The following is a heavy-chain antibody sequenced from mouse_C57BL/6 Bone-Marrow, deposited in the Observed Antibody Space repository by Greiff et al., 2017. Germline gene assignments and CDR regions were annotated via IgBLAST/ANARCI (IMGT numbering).Heavy chain of an antibody. D-gene: IGHD1-1*01. CDR3: ARGYYGSLYFDY. Sequence: VQLQQPGAELVKPGASVKLFCKASGYTFTSYWMHWVKQRPGQGLEWIGMIHPNSGSTNYNEKFKSKATLTVDKSSSTAYMQLSSLTSEDSAVYYCARGYYGSLYFDYWGQGTTLTVAS. V-gene: IGHV1-64*01. CDR2: IHPNSGST. CDR1: GYTFTSYW. J-gene: IGHJ2*01.